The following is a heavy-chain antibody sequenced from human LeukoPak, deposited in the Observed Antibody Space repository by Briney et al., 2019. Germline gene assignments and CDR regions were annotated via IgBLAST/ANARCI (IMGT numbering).Heavy chain of an antibody. V-gene: IGHV4-38-2*01. J-gene: IGHJ4*02. D-gene: IGHD6-13*01. Sequence: SEALSLTCAVSGYSISSGYYWGWIRQPPGKGLEWIGSIYHSGSTYYNPSLKSRVTISVDTSKNQFSLKLSSVTAADTAVYYCARRSSWYYFDYWGQGTLVTVSS. CDR2: IYHSGST. CDR1: GYSISSGYY. CDR3: ARRSSWYYFDY.